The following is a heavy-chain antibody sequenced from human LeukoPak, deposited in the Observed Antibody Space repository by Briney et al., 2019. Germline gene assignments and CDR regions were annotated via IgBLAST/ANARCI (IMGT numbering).Heavy chain of an antibody. D-gene: IGHD1-26*01. CDR2: IYYSGST. Sequence: SETLSLTCTVSGGSISSYYWSWIRQPPGKGLEWIGYIYYSGSTNYNPSLKSRVTISVDTSKNQFSLKLRSVTAADTAVYYCARISGTKGYYFDYWGQGTLVTVSS. V-gene: IGHV4-59*08. J-gene: IGHJ4*02. CDR1: GGSISSYY. CDR3: ARISGTKGYYFDY.